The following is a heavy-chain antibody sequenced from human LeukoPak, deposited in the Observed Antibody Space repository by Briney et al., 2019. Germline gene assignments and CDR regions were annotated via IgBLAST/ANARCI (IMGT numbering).Heavy chain of an antibody. J-gene: IGHJ6*03. V-gene: IGHV3-21*01. D-gene: IGHD3-16*01. Sequence: GGSLKLSCAASGFAFSGYGLNWVRQTPGKGLEWLSSISSTGSDIHYADSVKGRFTISRDNAKKSGYLQMDRLRVEETALYYCARDSGTNSGYYYYYMDVWGKGTTVTVSS. CDR1: GFAFSGYG. CDR2: ISSTGSDI. CDR3: ARDSGTNSGYYYYYMDV.